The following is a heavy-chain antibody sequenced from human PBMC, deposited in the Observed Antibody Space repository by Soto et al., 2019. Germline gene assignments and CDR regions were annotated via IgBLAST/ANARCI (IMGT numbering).Heavy chain of an antibody. CDR3: AHKLRYLDPMDV. J-gene: IGHJ6*02. CDR1: GFSFSTGGVA. CDR2: IYWNDDK. D-gene: IGHD3-9*01. V-gene: IGHV2-5*01. Sequence: SGPTLVNPTQTLTLTCTVSGFSFSTGGVAVGWIRQPTGKALEWLALIYWNDDKLYSPSLKTRLTVTKDTSKNQVVLTMTNVGPVDTATYYCAHKLRYLDPMDVWGQGTTVTVSS.